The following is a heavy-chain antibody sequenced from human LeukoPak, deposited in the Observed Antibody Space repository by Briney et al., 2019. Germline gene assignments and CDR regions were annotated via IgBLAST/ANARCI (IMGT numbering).Heavy chain of an antibody. CDR1: RFTFSSYW. CDR2: IKQDGSEK. CDR3: ARNIAAAAPYYFDY. J-gene: IGHJ4*02. D-gene: IGHD6-13*01. Sequence: GGSLRLSCAASRFTFSSYWMSWVRQAPGKGLEWVANIKQDGSEKYYVDSVKGRFTISRDNAKNSLYLQMNSLRAEDTAVYYCARNIAAAAPYYFDYWGQGTLVTVSS. V-gene: IGHV3-7*01.